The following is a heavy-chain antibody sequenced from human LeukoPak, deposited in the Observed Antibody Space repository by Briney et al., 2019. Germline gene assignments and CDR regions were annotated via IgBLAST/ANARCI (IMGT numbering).Heavy chain of an antibody. J-gene: IGHJ4*02. V-gene: IGHV3-23*01. CDR1: GFTFSSYG. CDR2: ISGSGGST. CDR3: AKTGGIAAAH. D-gene: IGHD6-13*01. Sequence: GGTLRLSCAASGFTFSSYGMSWVRQAPGKGLEWVSAISGSGGSTYYADSVEGRFTISRDNSKNTLYLQMNSLRAEDTALYYCAKTGGIAAAHWGQGTLVTVSS.